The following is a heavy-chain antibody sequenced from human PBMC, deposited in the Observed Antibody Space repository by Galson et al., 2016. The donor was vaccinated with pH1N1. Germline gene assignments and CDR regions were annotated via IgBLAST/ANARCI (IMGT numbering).Heavy chain of an antibody. CDR3: IRDLGRLRDF. CDR1: GYIFTRDY. J-gene: IGHJ4*02. V-gene: IGHV1-46*03. D-gene: IGHD3-10*01. CDR2: IDPSNGGT. Sequence: SVKVSCKASGYIFTRDYFHWVRQAPGQGLEWMGVIDPSNGGTTFAQKLQGLVTMTRDTSTSTVYMEVRGLKSDDTAVYYCIRDLGRLRDFWGQGTLVTVSS.